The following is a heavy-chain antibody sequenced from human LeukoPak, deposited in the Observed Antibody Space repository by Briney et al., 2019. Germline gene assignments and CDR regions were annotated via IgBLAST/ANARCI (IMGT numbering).Heavy chain of an antibody. Sequence: PSETLSLTCTVSGGSISSYYWSWIRQPPGQGLEWIGYIYYSASTNYNPSLKSRVTISVDTSKNQFSLNLSSVTAADTAVYYCARGNYYYYGMDVWGQGTTVTVSS. CDR2: IYYSAST. CDR3: ARGNYYYYGMDV. J-gene: IGHJ6*02. CDR1: GGSISSYY. V-gene: IGHV4-59*01.